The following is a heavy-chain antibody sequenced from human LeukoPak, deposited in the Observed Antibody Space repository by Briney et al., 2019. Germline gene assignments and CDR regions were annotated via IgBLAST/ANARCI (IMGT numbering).Heavy chain of an antibody. V-gene: IGHV3-48*04. D-gene: IGHD1-7*01. CDR3: ARNRFPITGTTNNYYYMDV. CDR2: ISSNNTSI. Sequence: GGSLRLSCAASGFIFSSYSMNWVRQAPGQGQEWLSYISSNNTSIYYAYSVKGRFTISRDNAKNSLYLQMNSLKAEDTAVYYCARNRFPITGTTNNYYYMDVWGKGTTVTVSS. CDR1: GFIFSSYS. J-gene: IGHJ6*03.